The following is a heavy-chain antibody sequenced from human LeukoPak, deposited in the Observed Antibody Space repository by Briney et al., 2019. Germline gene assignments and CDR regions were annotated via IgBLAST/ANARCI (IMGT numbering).Heavy chain of an antibody. Sequence: GGSLRLSCAASGFTFSSYAMSWVRQAPGKGLEWVSGISGSGPYTFYTDSVKGRFTISRDSSKNTLYLQMNSLRAEDTALYYCAKHGYCSGISCYFDFWGQGTLVTVSS. V-gene: IGHV3-23*01. J-gene: IGHJ4*02. CDR2: ISGSGPYT. D-gene: IGHD2-2*03. CDR1: GFTFSSYA. CDR3: AKHGYCSGISCYFDF.